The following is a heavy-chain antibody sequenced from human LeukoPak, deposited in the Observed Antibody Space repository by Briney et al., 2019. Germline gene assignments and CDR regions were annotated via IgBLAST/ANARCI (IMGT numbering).Heavy chain of an antibody. CDR1: GVAIGSSW. Sequence: GGSLRLSCIASGVAIGSSWMSWVRQSPGKRLEWVANVNPGGSVQNYVDSVTGRFTISRDNAKNSLYLQMNNLRADDTAEYYCATTFPYCSEDNCALGGQGTLVTVSS. CDR3: ATTFPYCSEDNCAL. V-gene: IGHV3-7*01. J-gene: IGHJ1*01. CDR2: VNPGGSVQ. D-gene: IGHD2-15*01.